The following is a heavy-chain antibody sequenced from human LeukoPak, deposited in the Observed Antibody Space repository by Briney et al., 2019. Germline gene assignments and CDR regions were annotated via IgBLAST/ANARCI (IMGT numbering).Heavy chain of an antibody. Sequence: SEPLSLTCTVSGCSISSGYYWGWIRQPPGKGLEWIGRIYHSGSTYYNPSIKSRVTISVDTSKNQFSLKLSSVTAADTAVYYCARAAYYDFWSGYCYYFDYWGQGTLVTVSS. V-gene: IGHV4-38-2*02. CDR3: ARAAYYDFWSGYCYYFDY. CDR1: GCSISSGYY. CDR2: IYHSGST. D-gene: IGHD3-3*01. J-gene: IGHJ4*02.